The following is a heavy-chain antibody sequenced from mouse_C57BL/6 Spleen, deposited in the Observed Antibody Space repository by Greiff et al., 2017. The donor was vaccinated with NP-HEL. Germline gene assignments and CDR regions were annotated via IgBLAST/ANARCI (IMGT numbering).Heavy chain of an antibody. CDR3: ASSLYYCSSYGYFDV. J-gene: IGHJ1*03. V-gene: IGHV1-50*01. CDR1: GYTFTSYW. CDR2: IDPSDGNT. Sequence: QVQLQQPGAELVKPGASVKLSCKASGYTFTSYWMQWVKQRPGQGLEWIGEIDPSDGNTNYNEKFKGKATLTVDTSSSTAYMQLSSLTSEDSAVYYCASSLYYCSSYGYFDVWGTGTTVTVSS. D-gene: IGHD1-1*01.